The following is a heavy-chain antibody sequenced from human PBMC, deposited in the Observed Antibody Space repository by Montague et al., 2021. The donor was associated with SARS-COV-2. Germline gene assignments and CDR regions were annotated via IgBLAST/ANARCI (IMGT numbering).Heavy chain of an antibody. J-gene: IGHJ4*02. CDR3: ARMTPITGLDY. CDR1: GFSLSTGGVC. D-gene: IGHD1-20*01. Sequence: PALVKPTQTLTLTCTFSGFSLSTGGVCVSWIRQPQGKALEWLARXXWDDDKYYSTSLKTRLTISKDTSKNQVVLTMTNMDPVDTATYYCARMTPITGLDYWGQGTLVTVSS. V-gene: IGHV2-70*11. CDR2: XXWDDDK.